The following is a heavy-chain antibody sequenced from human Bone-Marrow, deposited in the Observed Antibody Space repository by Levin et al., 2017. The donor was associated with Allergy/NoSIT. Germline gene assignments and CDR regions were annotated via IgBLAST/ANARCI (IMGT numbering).Heavy chain of an antibody. V-gene: IGHV3-9*01. CDR1: GFIFDDYA. D-gene: IGHD3-22*01. J-gene: IGHJ4*01. CDR2: ISWSGSTI. Sequence: PGGSLRLSCVASGFIFDDYAMHWVRQSPGKGLEWVGGISWSGSTIGYGDSVKGRFTISRDNAKNSNYLQMDSLRPEDTAVYYCAKARTNSGFVVGFDYWGHGTPITVSS. CDR3: AKARTNSGFVVGFDY.